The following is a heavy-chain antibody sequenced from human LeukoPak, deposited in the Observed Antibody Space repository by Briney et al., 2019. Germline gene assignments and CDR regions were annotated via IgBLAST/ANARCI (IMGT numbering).Heavy chain of an antibody. V-gene: IGHV3-23*01. Sequence: PGGSLRLSCAASGFTFSSYAMSWVRQAPGKGLEWVSAISGSGGSTYYADSVKGRFTISRDNSKNTLYLQMNSLRAKDTAVYYCAKAGSEDYFDSSGWIDYWGQGTLVTVSS. D-gene: IGHD3-22*01. J-gene: IGHJ4*02. CDR3: AKAGSEDYFDSSGWIDY. CDR2: ISGSGGST. CDR1: GFTFSSYA.